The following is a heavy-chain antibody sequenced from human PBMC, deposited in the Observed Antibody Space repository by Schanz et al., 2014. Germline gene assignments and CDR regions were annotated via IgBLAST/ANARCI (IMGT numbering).Heavy chain of an antibody. V-gene: IGHV3-9*01. CDR3: AKVQTHTLYGGNSCFDY. J-gene: IGHJ4*02. Sequence: EVKLVESGGAVVRPGGSLRLSCAASGFTFDDHAMHWVRQVPGKGLEWVSGISWNSGNIAYADSVKGRFTISRDNAKNSLYLQMNSLRPEDTALYYCAKVQTHTLYGGNSCFDYWGQGTLVTVSS. CDR1: GFTFDDHA. CDR2: ISWNSGNI. D-gene: IGHD2-21*02.